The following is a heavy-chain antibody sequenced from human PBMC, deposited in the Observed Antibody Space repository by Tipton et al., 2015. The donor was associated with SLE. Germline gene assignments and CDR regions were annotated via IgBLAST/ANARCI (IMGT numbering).Heavy chain of an antibody. CDR1: GGSISSGGYY. J-gene: IGHJ4*02. V-gene: IGHV4-31*03. CDR3: AGAVCRNYFDY. D-gene: IGHD3-16*01. CDR2: IYYSGST. Sequence: LSCTVSGGSISSGGYYWSWIRQHPGKGLEWIGYIYYSGSTYYNPSLKSRVTISVDTSKNQFSLKLSSVTAADTAVYYCAGAVCRNYFDYWGQGTLVTVSS.